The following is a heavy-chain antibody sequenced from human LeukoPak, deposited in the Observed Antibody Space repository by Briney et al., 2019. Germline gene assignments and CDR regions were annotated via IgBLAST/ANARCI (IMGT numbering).Heavy chain of an antibody. V-gene: IGHV3-7*01. J-gene: IGHJ4*02. CDR3: ARGIKIYDILTGPFAY. CDR2: IQQDGSVQ. D-gene: IGHD3-9*01. Sequence: GGSLRLSCAASRYTFSTYWMGWVRQAPGKGLEWVATIQQDGSVQHYLDSVKGRFTISRDNSKNTLYLQMNSLRAEDTAVHFCARGIKIYDILTGPFAYWGQGTLVTVSS. CDR1: RYTFSTYW.